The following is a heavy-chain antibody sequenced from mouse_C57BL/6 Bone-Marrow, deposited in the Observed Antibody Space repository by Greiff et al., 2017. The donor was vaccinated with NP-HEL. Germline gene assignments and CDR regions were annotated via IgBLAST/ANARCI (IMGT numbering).Heavy chain of an antibody. CDR3: TRRGYDYVPFAY. V-gene: IGHV1-5*01. CDR2: IYPGNSDT. D-gene: IGHD2-4*01. J-gene: IGHJ3*01. Sequence: EVQLQQSGTVLARPGASVKMSCKTSGYTFTSYWMHWVKQRPGQGLEWIGAIYPGNSDTSYNQKFKGKAKLTAVTSASTAYMELSSLTNEDSAVYYGTRRGYDYVPFAYWGQGTLVTVSA. CDR1: GYTFTSYW.